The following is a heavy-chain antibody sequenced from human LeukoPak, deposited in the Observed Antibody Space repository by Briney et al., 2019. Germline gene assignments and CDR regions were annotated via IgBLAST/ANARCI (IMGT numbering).Heavy chain of an antibody. CDR3: ARDRIAVSDPPNWFDP. CDR1: GGSISSSSYY. V-gene: IGHV4-39*07. D-gene: IGHD6-19*01. Sequence: SETLSLTCTVSGGSISSSSYYWVWLRQPPGKGLEWIGSIYYSGSTYYNPSLKSRVTISVDTSKNQFSLKLSSLTAADTAVYYCARDRIAVSDPPNWFDPWGQGTLVTVSS. J-gene: IGHJ5*02. CDR2: IYYSGST.